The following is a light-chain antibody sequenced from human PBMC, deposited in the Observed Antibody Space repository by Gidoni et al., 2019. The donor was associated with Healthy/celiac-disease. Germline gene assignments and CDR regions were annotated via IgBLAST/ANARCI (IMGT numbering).Light chain of an antibody. V-gene: IGKV1-33*01. CDR3: QQYDNLLLYT. Sequence: SSLSASVGDRVTITFQARQDISNYLNWYQQKPGKAPKLLIYDASNLDTGVPSRFSGSGSGTDFTFPISSLQPEDIATYYCQQYDNLLLYTFGQGTKLEIK. CDR1: QDISNY. J-gene: IGKJ2*01. CDR2: DAS.